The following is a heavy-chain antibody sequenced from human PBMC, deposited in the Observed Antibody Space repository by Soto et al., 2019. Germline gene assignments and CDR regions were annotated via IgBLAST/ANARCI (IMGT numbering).Heavy chain of an antibody. D-gene: IGHD3-10*01. V-gene: IGHV4-59*01. CDR3: ARSIIMVRVPNYYYYYGMDV. CDR2: IYYSGST. Sequence: SETLSLTCTVSGVSISSYYWSWIRQPPGKGLEWIGYIYYSGSTNYNPSLKSRVTISVDTSKNQFSLKLSFVTAADTAVYYCARSIIMVRVPNYYYYYGMDVWGQGTAVTVSS. J-gene: IGHJ6*02. CDR1: GVSISSYY.